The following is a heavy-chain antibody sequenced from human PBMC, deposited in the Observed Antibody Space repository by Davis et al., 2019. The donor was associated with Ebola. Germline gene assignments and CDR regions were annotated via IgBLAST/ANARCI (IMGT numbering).Heavy chain of an antibody. V-gene: IGHV3-48*03. CDR3: ASGGEYSNPYY. CDR1: GFTFSSYE. Sequence: PGGSLRLSCAASGFTFSSYEMNWVRQAPGKGLEWVSYISSSDSAIYYADSVKGRFTISRDNAKNSLYLQMNSLRAEDTAVYYCASGGEYSNPYYWGLGTLVTVSS. D-gene: IGHD4-11*01. CDR2: ISSSDSAI. J-gene: IGHJ4*02.